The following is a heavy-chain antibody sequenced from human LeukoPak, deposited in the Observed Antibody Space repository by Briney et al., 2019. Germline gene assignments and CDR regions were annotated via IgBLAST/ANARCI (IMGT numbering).Heavy chain of an antibody. CDR1: GGSFSGYY. D-gene: IGHD1-26*01. V-gene: IGHV4-34*01. Sequence: PSETLSLTCAVYGGSFSGYYWSWIRQPPGKGLEWIGEINHSGSTNYNPSLKSRVTISVDTSKNQFSLKLSSVTAADTAVYYCARGMGGSYPRYYYYGMDVWGQGTTVTVSS. CDR2: INHSGST. CDR3: ARGMGGSYPRYYYYGMDV. J-gene: IGHJ6*02.